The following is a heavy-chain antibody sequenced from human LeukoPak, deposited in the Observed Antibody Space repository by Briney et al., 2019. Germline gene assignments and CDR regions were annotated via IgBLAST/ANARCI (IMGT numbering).Heavy chain of an antibody. CDR1: GFTSSNYA. D-gene: IGHD1-26*01. J-gene: IGHJ5*02. CDR3: AKDRSIGTYYTFDH. V-gene: IGHV3-23*01. CDR2: ISGSGPMT. Sequence: GGSLRLSCAASGFTSSNYAVTWVRQAPGKGLEWVATISGSGPMTYYADSVKGRFTVSGDNSKNTLYLQMSSLTAADTAVYYCAKDRSIGTYYTFDHWGQGTLVTVSS.